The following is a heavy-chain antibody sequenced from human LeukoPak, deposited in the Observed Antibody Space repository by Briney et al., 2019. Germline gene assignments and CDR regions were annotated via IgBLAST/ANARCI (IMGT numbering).Heavy chain of an antibody. V-gene: IGHV3-7*01. Sequence: GGSLRLSCAASGFSFTSYWMSWVRQAPGKGLEWVANINRDGSEKYYVDSVKGRFTISRDNGKNSLYLQMNSLRAEDTAVYFCARDGSNPYFDYWGQGSLVTVSS. J-gene: IGHJ4*02. CDR3: ARDGSNPYFDY. D-gene: IGHD6-13*01. CDR2: INRDGSEK. CDR1: GFSFTSYW.